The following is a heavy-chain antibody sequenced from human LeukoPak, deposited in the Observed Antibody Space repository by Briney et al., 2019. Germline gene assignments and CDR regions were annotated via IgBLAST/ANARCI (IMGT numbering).Heavy chain of an antibody. D-gene: IGHD3-16*01. J-gene: IGHJ6*03. Sequence: PSETVSLTCTVSAGSISSSTYYWGWVRQPPGKGLEWIGITYYSGSTHYSPSLKSRVTVSVDTSKNQFSLKLTSVTAADTAVYYSARAWGASNCYYYMDVWGKGTPVTVSS. CDR1: AGSISSSTYY. V-gene: IGHV4-39*01. CDR3: ARAWGASNCYYYMDV. CDR2: TYYSGST.